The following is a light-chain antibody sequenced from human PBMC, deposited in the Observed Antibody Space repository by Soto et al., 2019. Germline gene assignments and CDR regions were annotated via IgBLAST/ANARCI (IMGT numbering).Light chain of an antibody. CDR1: QSVGNY. J-gene: IGKJ4*01. CDR2: DAS. V-gene: IGKV3-11*01. CDR3: QHRSNWPPLT. Sequence: EIVLTQSPATLSLSPGERATLSCMASQSVGNYLLWYQQHPCQTSRLLISDASKRATGIPVRFSGSGSGTDFTLTISSLEAEDFAVYYCQHRSNWPPLTFGGGTKVEIK.